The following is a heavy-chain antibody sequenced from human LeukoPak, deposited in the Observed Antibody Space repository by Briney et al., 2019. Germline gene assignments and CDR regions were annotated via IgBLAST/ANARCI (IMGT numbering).Heavy chain of an antibody. CDR3: ARDLRVYGGADSFDI. Sequence: PGGSLRLSCAASGFTFSGYYMSWIRQAPGKGLEWVSYISSSGSTIYYADSVKGRFTISRDNAKNSLYLQMNSLRAEDTAVYYCARDLRVYGGADSFDIWGQGTMVTVSS. CDR2: ISSSGSTI. V-gene: IGHV3-11*04. J-gene: IGHJ3*02. D-gene: IGHD2-8*01. CDR1: GFTFSGYY.